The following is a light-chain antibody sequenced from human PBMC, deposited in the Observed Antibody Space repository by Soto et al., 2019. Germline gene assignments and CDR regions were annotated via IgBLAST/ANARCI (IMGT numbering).Light chain of an antibody. CDR1: QTISSP. V-gene: IGKV1-39*01. J-gene: IGKJ5*01. CDR3: QHNYGTPA. CDR2: ATS. Sequence: DLQMTQSPSSLSASVGDRVTITCRASQTISSPLSWYQQKPGKVPELLIYATSRLQSGVPSRFSGSRSGTDFTLTISSVQPEDFATYYCQHNYGTPAVGQGTRLEIK.